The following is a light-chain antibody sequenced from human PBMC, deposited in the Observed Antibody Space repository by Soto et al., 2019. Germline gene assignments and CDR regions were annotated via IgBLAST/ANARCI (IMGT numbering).Light chain of an antibody. CDR2: DAS. Sequence: EIVLTQSPATLSLSPGERATLSCGASQSVSSTYLAWYQQKPGLAPRLLIYDASSRPTGIPERLSGSGSGTDFPLTISRLEPDCQQYGSSPFTFGQGTKLEIK. CDR3: QQYGSSPFT. J-gene: IGKJ2*01. V-gene: IGKV3D-20*01. CDR1: QSVSSTY.